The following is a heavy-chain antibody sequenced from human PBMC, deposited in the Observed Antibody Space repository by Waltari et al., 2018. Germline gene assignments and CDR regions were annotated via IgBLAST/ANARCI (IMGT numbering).Heavy chain of an antibody. D-gene: IGHD3-10*01. CDR2: ISHSGST. Sequence: QVQLQQWGAGLLKPSETLSLTCAVYGGSFSGYYWSWIRQPPGKGLEWIGEISHSGSTNYSPSLKSRVTISLDTSKNQFSLKLSSVTAADTAVYYCARSYGSGSFSWFDPCGQGTLVSVSS. CDR3: ARSYGSGSFSWFDP. J-gene: IGHJ5*02. CDR1: GGSFSGYY. V-gene: IGHV4-34*01.